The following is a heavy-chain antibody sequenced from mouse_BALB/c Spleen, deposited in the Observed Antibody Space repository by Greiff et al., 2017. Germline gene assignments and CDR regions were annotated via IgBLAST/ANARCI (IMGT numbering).Heavy chain of an antibody. J-gene: IGHJ2*01. Sequence: EVKLVESGGGLVKPGGSLKLSCAASGFAFSSYDMSWVRQTPEKRLEWVAYISSGGGSTYYPDTVKGRFTISRDNAKNTLYLQMSSLKSEDTAMYYCAREGGTDYWGQGTTLTVSS. CDR3: AREGGTDY. CDR2: ISSGGGST. V-gene: IGHV5-12-1*01. D-gene: IGHD4-1*01. CDR1: GFAFSSYD.